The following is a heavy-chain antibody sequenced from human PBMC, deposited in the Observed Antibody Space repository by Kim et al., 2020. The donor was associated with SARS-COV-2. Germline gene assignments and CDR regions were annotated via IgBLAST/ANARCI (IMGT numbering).Heavy chain of an antibody. J-gene: IGHJ4*02. Sequence: GGSLRLSCAASGFTFSRYVMSWVRQAPGKGLEWVSVISGSGDGTHYADSEKGRFTISRENYKNTLLLQMNSLRADDTAVYYWDLNGRGVVVPGTRAFDDWGQGTLVTVSS. CDR2: ISGSGDGT. D-gene: IGHD6-19*01. V-gene: IGHV3-23*01. CDR1: GFTFSRYV. CDR3: DLNGRGVVVPGTRAFDD.